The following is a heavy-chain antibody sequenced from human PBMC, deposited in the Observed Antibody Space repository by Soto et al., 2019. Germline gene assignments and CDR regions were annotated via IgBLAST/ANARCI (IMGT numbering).Heavy chain of an antibody. Sequence: EVQLVESGGVVVQPGGSLRLSCAASGFTFDDYAMHWVRQVPGKSLEWVSLITWDAGSTFYADSVKGRFTISRDNIKNSLYLQMNGLRTEDTAVYYCAREKGRITDFWGQGTLVTVSS. J-gene: IGHJ4*02. CDR3: AREKGRITDF. CDR2: ITWDAGST. V-gene: IGHV3-43*01. D-gene: IGHD1-20*01. CDR1: GFTFDDYA.